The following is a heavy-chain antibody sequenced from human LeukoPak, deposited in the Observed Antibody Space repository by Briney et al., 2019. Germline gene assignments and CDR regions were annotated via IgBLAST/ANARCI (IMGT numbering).Heavy chain of an antibody. Sequence: ASVNVSCKASGYTFTSYDVNWVRQATGQGLEWMGWVSPNSANTAYAQKFQGRVTMTRNTSISTAYMELSSLRSEDTAVYYCAIRLSSGGYWGQGTLVTVSS. CDR2: VSPNSANT. J-gene: IGHJ4*02. CDR3: AIRLSSGGY. CDR1: GYTFTSYD. V-gene: IGHV1-8*01. D-gene: IGHD3-22*01.